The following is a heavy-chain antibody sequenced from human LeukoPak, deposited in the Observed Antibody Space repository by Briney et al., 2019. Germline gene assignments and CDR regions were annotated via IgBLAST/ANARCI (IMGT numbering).Heavy chain of an antibody. CDR2: ISYDGSNK. Sequence: GGSLRLSCAASGFTFSSYAMHWVRQAPGKGLAWVAVISYDGSNKYYADSVKGRFTISRDNSKNTLYPQMNSLRSDDTAVYYCARASRSYSGSNNWFDPWGQGTLVTVSS. CDR1: GFTFSSYA. V-gene: IGHV3-30-3*01. D-gene: IGHD1-26*01. CDR3: ARASRSYSGSNNWFDP. J-gene: IGHJ5*02.